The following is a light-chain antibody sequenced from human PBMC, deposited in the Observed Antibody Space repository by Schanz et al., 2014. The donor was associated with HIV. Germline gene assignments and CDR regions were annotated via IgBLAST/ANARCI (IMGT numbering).Light chain of an antibody. J-gene: IGLJ3*02. CDR3: QSFDSSLSGSRV. Sequence: QSVLTQPPSASGTPGQRVTISCSGSSSDIGSNTVNWYHPLPGTAPKLLIYSNNQRPSGVPDRFSGSKSGTSASLAITGLQAEDEADYYCQSFDSSLSGSRVFGGGTKLTVL. V-gene: IGLV1-44*01. CDR1: SSDIGSNT. CDR2: SNN.